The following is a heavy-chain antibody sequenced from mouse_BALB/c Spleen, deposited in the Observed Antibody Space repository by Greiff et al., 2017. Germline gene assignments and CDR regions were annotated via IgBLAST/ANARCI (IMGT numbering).Heavy chain of an antibody. CDR3: ARRSTGNGYAMDY. J-gene: IGHJ4*01. V-gene: IGHV3-8*02. CDR1: GDSITSGY. CDR2: ISYSGST. D-gene: IGHD2-1*01. Sequence: EVQVVESGPSLVKPSQTLSLTCSVTGDSITSGYWNWIRKFPGNKLEYMGYISYSGSTYYNPSLKSRISITRDTSKNQYYLQLNSVTTEDTATYYCARRSTGNGYAMDYWGQGTSVTVSS.